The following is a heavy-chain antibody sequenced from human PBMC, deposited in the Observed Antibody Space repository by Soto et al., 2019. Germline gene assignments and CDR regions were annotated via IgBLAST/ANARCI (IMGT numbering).Heavy chain of an antibody. V-gene: IGHV3-33*01. J-gene: IGHJ3*02. CDR1: GFTFRNYG. CDR3: VRERAPFDAFDT. CDR2: IWSNGINK. Sequence: QGQLVESGGGVVQPGRSLRLSCVASGFTFRNYGMHWVRQAPGKGLEWVTVIWSNGINKYYADSVRGRFTTSRDNSKNTLPLQMNSLRDEDTAIYYCVRERAPFDAFDTLGQGTMVTVSS.